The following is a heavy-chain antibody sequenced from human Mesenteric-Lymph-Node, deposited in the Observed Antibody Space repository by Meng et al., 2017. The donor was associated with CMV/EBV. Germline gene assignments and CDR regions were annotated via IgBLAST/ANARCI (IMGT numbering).Heavy chain of an antibody. CDR2: INHSGST. CDR1: GGSFSGYY. CDR3: ARHQRWLKSEGGFNY. V-gene: IGHV4-34*01. J-gene: IGHJ4*02. Sequence: QVQLHPLGAGLLKPSETLSLTCAVYGGSFSGYYWSWIRQPPGKGLEWIGEINHSGSTNYNPSLKSRVTISVDTSKNQFSLKLSSVTAADTAVYYCARHQRWLKSEGGFNYWGQGTLVTVSS. D-gene: IGHD4-23*01.